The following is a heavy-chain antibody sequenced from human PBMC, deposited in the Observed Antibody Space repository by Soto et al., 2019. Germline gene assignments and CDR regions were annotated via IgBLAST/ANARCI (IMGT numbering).Heavy chain of an antibody. Sequence: SETLSLTCTVSGGSISSYYWSWIRQPPGKGLEWIGYIYYSGSTNYNPSLKSRVTISVDTSKNQFSLKLSSVTAADTAVYYCARDPDQGAFDYWGQGTRVTVSS. V-gene: IGHV4-59*01. CDR1: GGSISSYY. CDR3: ARDPDQGAFDY. CDR2: IYYSGST. J-gene: IGHJ4*02. D-gene: IGHD1-26*01.